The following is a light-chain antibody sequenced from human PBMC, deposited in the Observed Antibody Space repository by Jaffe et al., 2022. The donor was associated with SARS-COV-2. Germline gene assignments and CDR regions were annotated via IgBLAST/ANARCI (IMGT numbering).Light chain of an antibody. J-gene: IGLJ2*01. Sequence: QSVLTQPPSVSAAPGQTVTISCSGSSSHIGNNLVSWYQQLPGTAPKLLIYESTKRPSGIPDRFSGSKSGTSATLGITGLQTGDEADYYCGTWDSSLSAGVFGGGTKLTVL. V-gene: IGLV1-51*02. CDR3: GTWDSSLSAGV. CDR2: EST. CDR1: SSHIGNNL.